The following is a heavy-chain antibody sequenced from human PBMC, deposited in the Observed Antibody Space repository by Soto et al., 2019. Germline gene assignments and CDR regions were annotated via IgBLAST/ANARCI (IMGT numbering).Heavy chain of an antibody. CDR2: IYYSGST. V-gene: IGHV4-30-4*01. Sequence: SETLSLTCTVSGGSISSGDYYWSWIRQPPGKGLEWIGYIYYSGSTYYNPSLKSRVTISVDTSKNQFSLKLSSVAAADTAVYYCARVVPAAKEYYYYSMDVWGKGTTVTVSS. CDR1: GGSISSGDYY. J-gene: IGHJ6*03. CDR3: ARVVPAAKEYYYYSMDV. D-gene: IGHD2-2*01.